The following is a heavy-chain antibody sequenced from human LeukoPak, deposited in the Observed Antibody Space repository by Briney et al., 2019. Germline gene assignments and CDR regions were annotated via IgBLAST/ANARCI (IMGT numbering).Heavy chain of an antibody. V-gene: IGHV4-4*09. J-gene: IGHJ5*02. CDR3: ARMTTVFNWFDP. D-gene: IGHD4-11*01. CDR2: IYTSGST. Sequence: SETLSLTCTVSGGSISSYYWSWIRQPPGKGLEWIGYIYTSGSTNYNPSLKSRVTISVDTSKNQFSPKLSSVTAADTAVYYCARMTTVFNWFDPWGQGTLVTVSS. CDR1: GGSISSYY.